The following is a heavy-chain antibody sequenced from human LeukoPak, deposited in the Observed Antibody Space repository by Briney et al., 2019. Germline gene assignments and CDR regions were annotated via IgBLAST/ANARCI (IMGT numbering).Heavy chain of an antibody. CDR3: ARGREGRYYDSDYYFDY. J-gene: IGHJ4*02. V-gene: IGHV4-39*07. Sequence: SETLSLTCTVSGGSISSSSYYWSWIRQPPGKGLEWIGEINHSGSTNYNPSLKSRVTISVDTSKNQFSLKLSSVTAADTAVYYCARGREGRYYDSDYYFDYWGQGTLVTVSS. CDR1: GGSISSSSYY. D-gene: IGHD3-22*01. CDR2: INHSGST.